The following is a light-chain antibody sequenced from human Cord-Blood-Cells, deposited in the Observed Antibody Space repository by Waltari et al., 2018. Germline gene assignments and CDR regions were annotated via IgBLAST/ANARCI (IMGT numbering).Light chain of an antibody. Sequence: DIQMTQSPSSLSASVGDRVTITFRASQSISSYLNWYQQKPGKAPKLLIYAASSLQSGAPSRFSGSGSGTDFTLTISSLQPEDFATYYCQQSYSTPRTFGQGTKLEIK. CDR1: QSISSY. J-gene: IGKJ2*01. CDR3: QQSYSTPRT. CDR2: AAS. V-gene: IGKV1-39*01.